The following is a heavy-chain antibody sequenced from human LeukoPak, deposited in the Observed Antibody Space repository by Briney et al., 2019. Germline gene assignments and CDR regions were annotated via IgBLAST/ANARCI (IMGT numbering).Heavy chain of an antibody. Sequence: ASVKVSCKASGYTFTSYYMHWVRQAPGQGLEWMGLINPSGSSTSYAQKFQGRLSLTRDMSTSTDYMELSSLRSEDTAVYYCARRQWELGSFDYWGQGTLVTVSS. CDR1: GYTFTSYY. CDR3: ARRQWELGSFDY. D-gene: IGHD1-26*01. V-gene: IGHV1-46*01. J-gene: IGHJ4*02. CDR2: INPSGSST.